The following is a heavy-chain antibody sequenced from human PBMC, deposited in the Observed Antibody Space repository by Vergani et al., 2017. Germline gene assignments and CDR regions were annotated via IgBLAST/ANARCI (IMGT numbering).Heavy chain of an antibody. CDR1: GGSISSGDYY. CDR2: IYYSGST. V-gene: IGHV4-30-4*01. Sequence: QVQLQESGPGLVKPSQTLSLTCTVSGGSISSGDYYWSWIRQPPGKGLEWIGYIYYSGSTYYNPSLKSRVTISVDTSKNQFSLKLSSVTAADTAVYYCARGANYDFWSGYYGAYYGMDVWGQGTTVTVSS. D-gene: IGHD3-3*01. J-gene: IGHJ6*02. CDR3: ARGANYDFWSGYYGAYYGMDV.